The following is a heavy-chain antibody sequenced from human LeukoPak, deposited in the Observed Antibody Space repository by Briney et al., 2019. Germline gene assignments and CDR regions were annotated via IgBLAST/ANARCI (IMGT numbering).Heavy chain of an antibody. Sequence: SETLSLTCTVSGGSISSYYWSWIRQPPGKGLEWIGYIYYSGSTNYNPSLKSRVTISVDTSKNQFSPKLSSVTAADTAVYYCAREYYVHYFDYWGQGTLVTVSS. J-gene: IGHJ4*02. D-gene: IGHD1-26*01. CDR1: GGSISSYY. CDR3: AREYYVHYFDY. CDR2: IYYSGST. V-gene: IGHV4-59*01.